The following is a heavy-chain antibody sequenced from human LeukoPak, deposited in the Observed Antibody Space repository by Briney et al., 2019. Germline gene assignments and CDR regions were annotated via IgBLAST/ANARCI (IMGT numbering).Heavy chain of an antibody. Sequence: SETLSLTCAVYGGSFRGYYWSWIRQPPGKGLEWIGEINHSGSTNYNPSLKSRVTISVDTSKNQFSLKLSSVTAADTAVYYCARGKTHSYYYDSSAKPKGYFDYWGQGTLVTVSS. CDR2: INHSGST. CDR1: GGSFRGYY. J-gene: IGHJ4*02. CDR3: ARGKTHSYYYDSSAKPKGYFDY. D-gene: IGHD3-22*01. V-gene: IGHV4-34*01.